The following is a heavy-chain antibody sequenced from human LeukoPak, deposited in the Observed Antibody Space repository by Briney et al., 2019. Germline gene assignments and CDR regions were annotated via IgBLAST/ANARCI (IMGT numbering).Heavy chain of an antibody. J-gene: IGHJ6*03. D-gene: IGHD3-3*01. CDR2: IYYSGST. Sequence: SETLSLTCTVSGGSISSYYWSWIRQPPGKGLKWIGYIYYSGSTNYNPSLKSRVTISVDTSKNQFSLKLSSVTAADTAVYYCARTLRFLGYYYYYYMDVWGKGTTVTVSS. V-gene: IGHV4-59*01. CDR3: ARTLRFLGYYYYYYMDV. CDR1: GGSISSYY.